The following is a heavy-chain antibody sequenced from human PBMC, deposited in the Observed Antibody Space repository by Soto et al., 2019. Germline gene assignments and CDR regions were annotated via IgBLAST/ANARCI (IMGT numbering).Heavy chain of an antibody. V-gene: IGHV3-53*04. CDR3: ARANDFNAFDI. D-gene: IGHD2-21*02. CDR2: IYSGGST. Sequence: EVQLVESGGDLVQPGGSLRLSCVASGFSVSGGYMNWVRQSPGKGPEWVSVIYSGGSTYQADSVKGRFTISRDDYKNTLYLQMNSLRPEDTAVYYCARANDFNAFDIWGPGTRVTVS. J-gene: IGHJ3*02. CDR1: GFSVSGGY.